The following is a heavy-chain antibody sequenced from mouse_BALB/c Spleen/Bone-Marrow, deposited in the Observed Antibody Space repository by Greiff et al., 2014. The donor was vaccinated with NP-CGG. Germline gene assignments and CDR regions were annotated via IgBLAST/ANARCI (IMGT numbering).Heavy chain of an antibody. V-gene: IGHV1-26*01. J-gene: IGHJ4*01. D-gene: IGHD2-1*01. CDR1: GYSFTGYF. Sequence: EVQLQQSGPELVKPGAPVKISCKPSGYSFTGYFIHWVKQSHVKSLEWIGHINPYNGATNYNQNFKDKASLTVDKSSSTAYMELHSLTSEDSAVYYCARRRGNYEVDYWGQGTSVTVSS. CDR2: INPYNGAT. CDR3: ARRRGNYEVDY.